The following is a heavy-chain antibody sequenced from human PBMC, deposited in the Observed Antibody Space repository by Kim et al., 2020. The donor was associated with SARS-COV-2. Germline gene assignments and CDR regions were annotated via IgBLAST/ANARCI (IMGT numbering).Heavy chain of an antibody. CDR2: INHSGST. CDR1: GGSFSGYY. Sequence: SETLSLTCAVYGGSFSGYYWSWIRQPPGKGLEWIGEINHSGSTNYNPSLKSRVTMSVDTSKNQFSLKLTSVTAADTAVYYCARARGYGGNWNRESRYFDLWGRGTLITVSS. V-gene: IGHV4-34*01. D-gene: IGHD1-20*01. CDR3: ARARGYGGNWNRESRYFDL. J-gene: IGHJ2*01.